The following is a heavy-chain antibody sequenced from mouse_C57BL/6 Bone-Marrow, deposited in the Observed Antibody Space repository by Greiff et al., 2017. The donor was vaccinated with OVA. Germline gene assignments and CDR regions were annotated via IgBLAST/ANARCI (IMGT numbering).Heavy chain of an antibody. CDR1: GFSFTTSA. V-gene: IGHV10-1*01. J-gene: IGHJ4*01. Sequence: EVQLVESGGGLVQPKGSLKLSCAASGFSFTTSAMNWVRQAPGKGLEWVARIRSKSNNYATYYAVSVKARFTISREDSESMLYLQMNNLKTDDTAMYDCVRHFSGDCYSYYAMDYWGQGTAVTVSS. CDR3: VRHFSGDCYSYYAMDY. CDR2: IRSKSNNYAT. D-gene: IGHD2-3*01.